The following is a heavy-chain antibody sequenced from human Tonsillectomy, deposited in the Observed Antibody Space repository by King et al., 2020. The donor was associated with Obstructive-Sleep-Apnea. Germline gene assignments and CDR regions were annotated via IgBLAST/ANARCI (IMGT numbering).Heavy chain of an antibody. D-gene: IGHD2-2*01. Sequence: QLVQSGAEVKKPGASVKVSCKASGYTFTSYDINWVRQSTGQGLEWMGLMNPNSGNTGYAQKFQGRVTMTRNTSISPAYMELSSLRSEYTAVYCCARFVVVTAAWDYYYYYGMDVWGQGTTVTVSS. J-gene: IGHJ6*02. CDR2: MNPNSGNT. V-gene: IGHV1-8*01. CDR1: GYTFTSYD. CDR3: ARFVVVTAAWDYYYYYGMDV.